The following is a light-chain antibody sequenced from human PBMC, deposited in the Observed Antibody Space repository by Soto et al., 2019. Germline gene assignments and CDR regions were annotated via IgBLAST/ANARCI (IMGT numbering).Light chain of an antibody. J-gene: IGLJ2*01. V-gene: IGLV2-14*01. CDR1: SSDVGGYNY. Sequence: QSALTQPASVSGSPGQSITICCTGTSSDVGGYNYVSWYQQHPGKAPKLMIYDVSNRPSGVSNRFSGSKSGNTASLTISGLQAEDEADYYCSSYTSNSTYVVFGGGTKLTVL. CDR2: DVS. CDR3: SSYTSNSTYVV.